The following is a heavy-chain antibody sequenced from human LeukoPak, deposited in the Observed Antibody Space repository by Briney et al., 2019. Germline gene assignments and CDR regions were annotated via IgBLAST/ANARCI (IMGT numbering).Heavy chain of an antibody. Sequence: GSLRLSCAASGFTFSSYSMNWVRQAPGKGLEWVSSISSSSSYIYYADSVEGRFTISRDNAKNSLYLQMNSLRAEDTAVYYCARADYDFWSGYFPYYYYGMDGWGQGTTVTVSS. J-gene: IGHJ6*02. CDR3: ARADYDFWSGYFPYYYYGMDG. V-gene: IGHV3-21*01. CDR1: GFTFSSYS. CDR2: ISSSSSYI. D-gene: IGHD3-3*01.